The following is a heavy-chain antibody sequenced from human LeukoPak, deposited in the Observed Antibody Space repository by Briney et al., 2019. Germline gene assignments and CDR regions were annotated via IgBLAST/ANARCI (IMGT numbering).Heavy chain of an antibody. CDR1: GGSISSYY. Sequence: PSETLSLTCTVSGGSISSYYWSWIRQPPGKGLEWIGYIYYSGTTNYNPSLKSRVTISVDTSKNQFSLKLSSVTAADTAVYFCARGVYIAAAQYGYWGQGTLVTVSS. J-gene: IGHJ4*02. V-gene: IGHV4-59*01. CDR2: IYYSGTT. D-gene: IGHD6-13*01. CDR3: ARGVYIAAAQYGY.